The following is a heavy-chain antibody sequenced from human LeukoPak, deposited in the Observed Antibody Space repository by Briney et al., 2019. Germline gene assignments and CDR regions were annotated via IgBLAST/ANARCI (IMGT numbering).Heavy chain of an antibody. J-gene: IGHJ4*02. V-gene: IGHV3-23*01. Sequence: GGSLRLSCAASGFTFSTYAMNWVRQAPGKGLEWVSTITSGASTYYADSVKGRFTISRDNSKNTLYLQMSSLRAVDTAVYYCASEGDNYGQDYWGQGTLVTVSS. D-gene: IGHD4-17*01. CDR1: GFTFSTYA. CDR2: ITSGAST. CDR3: ASEGDNYGQDY.